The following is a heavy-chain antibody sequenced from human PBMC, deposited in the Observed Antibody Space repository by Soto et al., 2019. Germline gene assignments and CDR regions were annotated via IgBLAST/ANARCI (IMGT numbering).Heavy chain of an antibody. D-gene: IGHD3-10*01. V-gene: IGHV3-30*04. Sequence: GGSLRLSCAASGFTLINYGVHWVRQAPGKGLEWVAVISYDGRNKYYADSVKGRFTISRDNSKKTLYLQMNNLRDEDTAVYYCAREGLLWFGELIRNYYNFALDVWGQGTTVTVSS. CDR3: AREGLLWFGELIRNYYNFALDV. CDR1: GFTLINYG. CDR2: ISYDGRNK. J-gene: IGHJ6*02.